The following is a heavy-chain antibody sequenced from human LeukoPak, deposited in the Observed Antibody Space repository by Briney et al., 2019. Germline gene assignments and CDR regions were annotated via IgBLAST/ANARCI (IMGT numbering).Heavy chain of an antibody. J-gene: IGHJ5*02. D-gene: IGHD2-15*01. CDR1: GFTFRSYS. CDR3: ARGGWYCSGGSCIVNYFDP. Sequence: SGGSLRLSCAASGFTFRSYSMNWVRQAPGKGLEWVATISSSSTYIYYADSVKGRFTISRDNARNSLYLQMNTLRTEDTAVYYCARGGWYCSGGSCIVNYFDPWGQGTLVTVSS. V-gene: IGHV3-21*01. CDR2: ISSSSTYI.